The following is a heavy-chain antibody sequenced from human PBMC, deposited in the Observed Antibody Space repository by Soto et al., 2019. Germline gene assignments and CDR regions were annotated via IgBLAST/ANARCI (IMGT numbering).Heavy chain of an antibody. V-gene: IGHV4-30-2*01. CDR1: GGSISSGGYF. CDR2: IYHSGST. CDR3: AKTRSVRGDLRYFDY. J-gene: IGHJ4*02. D-gene: IGHD3-10*01. Sequence: PSETLSLTCAVSGGSISSGGYFWSWIRQPPGKGLEWIGEIYHSGSTNYNPSLKSRVTISVDKSKNQFSLKLSSVTAADTAVYYCAKTRSVRGDLRYFDYWGQGTLVTVSS.